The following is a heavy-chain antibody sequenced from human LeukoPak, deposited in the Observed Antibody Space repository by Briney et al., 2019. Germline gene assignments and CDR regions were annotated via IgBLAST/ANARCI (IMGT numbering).Heavy chain of an antibody. Sequence: ASVKVSCKASGYTLTSYAMNWVRQAPGQELEWMGWINTNTGNPTYAQGFTGRFVFSLDTSVSTAYLQISSLKAEDTAVYYCARRSPVGYSYGYRGVWSFDYWGQGTLVTVSS. CDR2: INTNTGNP. CDR1: GYTLTSYA. V-gene: IGHV7-4-1*02. D-gene: IGHD5-18*01. J-gene: IGHJ4*02. CDR3: ARRSPVGYSYGYRGVWSFDY.